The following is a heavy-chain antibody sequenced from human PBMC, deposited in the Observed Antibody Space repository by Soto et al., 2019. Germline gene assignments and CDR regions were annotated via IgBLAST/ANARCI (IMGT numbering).Heavy chain of an antibody. CDR1: GGSITDYS. J-gene: IGHJ5*02. CDR2: IFSSGST. V-gene: IGHV4-4*07. D-gene: IGHD2-21*02. Sequence: SETLSLTCTVSGGSITDYSWVWIRQPAGKGLEWIGRIFSSGSTNYDPSLKGRITMSLDASKNQFSLKLNSATATDTAVYFCARDQGVVVTADNWFDPWGQGILVTVSS. CDR3: ARDQGVVVTADNWFDP.